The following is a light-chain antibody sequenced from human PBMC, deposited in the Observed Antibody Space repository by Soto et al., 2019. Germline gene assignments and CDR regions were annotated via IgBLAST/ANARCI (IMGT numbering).Light chain of an antibody. V-gene: IGKV1-9*01. CDR1: QGISSY. Sequence: IHLTHSPAFLSASVLYRVTITFLASQGISSYLAWYQQKPGKAPKVLIYKASTLESGVPSRFSGSGSGTEFTLTINGLQPDDFATYYCQHYQSYLWTFGQGTRLEIK. CDR2: KAS. CDR3: QHYQSYLWT. J-gene: IGKJ5*01.